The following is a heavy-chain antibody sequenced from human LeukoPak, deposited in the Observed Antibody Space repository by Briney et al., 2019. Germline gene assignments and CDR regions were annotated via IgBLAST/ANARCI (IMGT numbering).Heavy chain of an antibody. CDR2: ISYDGSNK. Sequence: GGSLRLSCAASGFTFSSYAMHWVRQAPGKGLEWVAVISYDGSNKYYADSVKGRFTISRDNSKNTLYLQMNSLRAEDTAVYYCAREAYCGGDCYDMDVWGQGTTVTVSS. D-gene: IGHD2-21*01. CDR1: GFTFSSYA. V-gene: IGHV3-30-3*01. CDR3: AREAYCGGDCYDMDV. J-gene: IGHJ6*02.